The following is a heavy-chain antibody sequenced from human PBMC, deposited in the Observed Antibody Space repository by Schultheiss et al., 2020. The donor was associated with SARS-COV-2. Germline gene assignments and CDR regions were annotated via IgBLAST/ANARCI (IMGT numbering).Heavy chain of an antibody. Sequence: SETLSLTCAVYGGSFSDYFWSWIRQPPGKGLEWIGEINHSGSTNYNPSLKSRVTISVDTSKNHFSLKLSSVTAADTAVYYCARSSGGSSSSPNYYYGMDVWGQGTTVTVSS. J-gene: IGHJ6*02. CDR3: ARSSGGSSSSPNYYYGMDV. D-gene: IGHD6-6*01. V-gene: IGHV4-34*01. CDR1: GGSFSDYF. CDR2: INHSGST.